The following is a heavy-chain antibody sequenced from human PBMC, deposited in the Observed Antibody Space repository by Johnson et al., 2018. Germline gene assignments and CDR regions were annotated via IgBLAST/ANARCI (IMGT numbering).Heavy chain of an antibody. CDR3: ARARSWGIQLYYYYYGMDV. CDR1: GFTFSSYG. V-gene: IGHV3-33*01. CDR2: IGYDGSNK. J-gene: IGHJ6*02. Sequence: QVQLVESGGGVVQPGRSLRLSCAASGFTFSSYGMHWVRQAPGKGLEWVAVIGYDGSNKYYADSVKGRFTISRDNSKNTRYLQMNSLRAGDKAVYYWARARSWGIQLYYYYYGMDVWGQGTTVTVSS. D-gene: IGHD5-18*01.